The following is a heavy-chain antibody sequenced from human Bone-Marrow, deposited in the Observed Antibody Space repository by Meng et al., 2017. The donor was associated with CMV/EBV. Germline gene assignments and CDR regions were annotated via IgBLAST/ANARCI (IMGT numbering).Heavy chain of an antibody. CDR2: IWYDGSNK. Sequence: GGSLRLSCAASGFTFSSYAMHWVRQAPGKGLEWVAVIWYDGSNKYYADSVKGRFTISRDNSKNTLYLQMNSLRAEDTAVYYCAKVMHSGSYYHDAFDIWGQGTMVTVSS. CDR1: GFTFSSYA. CDR3: AKVMHSGSYYHDAFDI. J-gene: IGHJ3*02. D-gene: IGHD1-26*01. V-gene: IGHV3-33*06.